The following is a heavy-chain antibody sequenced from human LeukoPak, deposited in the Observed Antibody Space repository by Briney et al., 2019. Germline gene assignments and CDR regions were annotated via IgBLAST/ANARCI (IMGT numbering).Heavy chain of an antibody. D-gene: IGHD3-3*02. J-gene: IGHJ6*03. CDR2: TSGYSGNT. Sequence: ASVKVSCKASGYTFTNYGISWVRQAPGQGLEWMGWTSGYSGNTDYAQKFQGRVTMTRDTSTSTAYMELRSLRSDDTAVYYCARISHKCYYYYLDVWGKGTTVTVSS. CDR3: ARISHKCYYYYLDV. V-gene: IGHV1-18*01. CDR1: GYTFTNYG.